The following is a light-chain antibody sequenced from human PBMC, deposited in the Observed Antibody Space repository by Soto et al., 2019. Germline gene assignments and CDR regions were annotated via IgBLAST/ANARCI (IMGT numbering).Light chain of an antibody. V-gene: IGLV2-11*01. Sequence: QSALTQPRSVSGSPRQSVTISCTGTSSVVGGYNYVSWYQQHPGKAPKLMIYDVSKRPSGVPDRFSGSKSGNTASLTISGLQAEDEADYYCCSYAGSFTYVFGTGTKLTVL. CDR2: DVS. CDR1: SSVVGGYNY. J-gene: IGLJ1*01. CDR3: CSYAGSFTYV.